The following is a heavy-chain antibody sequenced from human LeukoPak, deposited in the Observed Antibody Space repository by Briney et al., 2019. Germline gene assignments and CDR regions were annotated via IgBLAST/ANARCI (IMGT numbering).Heavy chain of an antibody. D-gene: IGHD2-15*01. V-gene: IGHV3-64D*09. J-gene: IGHJ6*02. Sequence: GGSLRLSCSASGFPFSSYAMHWVRQAPGKGLEYVSAISDSGGSTYYADSVKGRFTIPRDNSKNTLYLQMSSLRAEDTAVYFCVRGYSFGPYGMDVWGQGTAVIVSS. CDR1: GFPFSSYA. CDR2: ISDSGGST. CDR3: VRGYSFGPYGMDV.